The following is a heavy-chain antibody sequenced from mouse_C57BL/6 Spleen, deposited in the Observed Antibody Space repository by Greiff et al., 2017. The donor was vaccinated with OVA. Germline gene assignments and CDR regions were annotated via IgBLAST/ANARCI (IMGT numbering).Heavy chain of an antibody. CDR3: ATYYDYDDYAMDY. V-gene: IGHV1-4*01. Sequence: VQLQESGAELARPGASVKMSCKASGYTFTSYTMHWVKQRPGPGLEWIGYINPSSGYTKYNQKFKDKATLTADKSSSTAYMQLSSLTSEDSAVYYCATYYDYDDYAMDYWGQGTSVTVSS. J-gene: IGHJ4*01. CDR2: INPSSGYT. D-gene: IGHD2-4*01. CDR1: GYTFTSYT.